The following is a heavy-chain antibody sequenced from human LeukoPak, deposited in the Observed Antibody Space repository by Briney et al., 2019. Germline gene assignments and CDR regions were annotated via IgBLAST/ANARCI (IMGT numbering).Heavy chain of an antibody. CDR3: ATVNEDTAIP. J-gene: IGHJ5*02. V-gene: IGHV3-74*01. CDR1: GFTFSSFW. Sequence: GGSLRLSCAASGFTFSSFWMHWVRQAPGRGLLWVSRIKSDGTYTSYADSVKGRFAISRDNAKNTLYLQMNSLRAEDTAVYYCATVNEDTAIPWGQGTLVTVSS. D-gene: IGHD5-18*01. CDR2: IKSDGTYT.